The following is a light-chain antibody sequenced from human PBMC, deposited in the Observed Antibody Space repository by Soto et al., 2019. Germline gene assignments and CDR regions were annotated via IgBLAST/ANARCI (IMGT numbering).Light chain of an antibody. CDR3: CSYAGSYPYV. CDR2: DVS. J-gene: IGLJ1*01. Sequence: QSALTQPRSVSGSPGQSVTIYCTGTSSDVGGYNYVSWYQQHPGKAPKLMIYDVSKRPSGVPDRFSGSESGNTASLTISGLQAEDEADYYCCSYAGSYPYVFGTGTKVTVL. CDR1: SSDVGGYNY. V-gene: IGLV2-11*01.